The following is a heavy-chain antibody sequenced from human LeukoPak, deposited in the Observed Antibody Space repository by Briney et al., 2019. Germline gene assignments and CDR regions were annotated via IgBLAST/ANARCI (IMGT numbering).Heavy chain of an antibody. V-gene: IGHV3-15*01. CDR2: IKSKTDCGTT. CDR3: TTALTMVVTGTF. CDR1: GFTFSNAW. D-gene: IGHD4-23*01. J-gene: IGHJ4*02. Sequence: KSGGSLRLSCAASGFTFSNAWMSWVRQAPGKGMEWVGRIKSKTDCGTTDYAAPVKGRFTISRDDSKNTLYLQMNSLKTEDTAVYHCTTALTMVVTGTFWGQGTLVTVSS.